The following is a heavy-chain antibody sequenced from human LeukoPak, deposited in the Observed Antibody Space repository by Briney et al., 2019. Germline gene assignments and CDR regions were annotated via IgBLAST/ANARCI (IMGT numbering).Heavy chain of an antibody. CDR1: GDSVSGNSAVA. CDR3: ARGRNSGFDY. J-gene: IGHJ4*02. CDR2: TYYRSKWNN. Sequence: SQTLSLTCAISGDSVSGNSAVAWDWLRQSPSRGLEWLGRTYYRSKWNNDYAVSVKSRITINPGTSKNQFSLHLNSVTPEDTAVYYCARGRNSGFDYWGQGTLVTVSS. V-gene: IGHV6-1*01. D-gene: IGHD2/OR15-2a*01.